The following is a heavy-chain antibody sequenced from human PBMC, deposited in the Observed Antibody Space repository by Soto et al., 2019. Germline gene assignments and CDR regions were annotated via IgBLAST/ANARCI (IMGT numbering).Heavy chain of an antibody. CDR1: GFTFSSYA. J-gene: IGHJ6*02. CDR3: ARRSGGYYYGMDV. Sequence: EVQLLESGGGLVQPGGSLRLSCAASGFTFSSYAMSWVRQAPGKGLEWVSAISGSGGSTYYADSVKGRFTISRDNSKNTLYLQMNSLRAEDTAVYYCARRSGGYYYGMDVWGQGTTVTVSS. D-gene: IGHD2-15*01. CDR2: ISGSGGST. V-gene: IGHV3-23*01.